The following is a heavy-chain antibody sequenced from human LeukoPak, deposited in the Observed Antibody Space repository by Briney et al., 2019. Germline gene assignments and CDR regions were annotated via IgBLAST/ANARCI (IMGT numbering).Heavy chain of an antibody. Sequence: ASVKVSCKASGYTFSSYAMNWVRQAPGQGLEWMGWINANTGNPTYAQGFTGRFVFSLDTSVSTAYLQISSLKAEDTAVYYCARDIGALRIQVPPDAFDIWGQGTMVTVSS. J-gene: IGHJ3*02. CDR3: ARDIGALRIQVPPDAFDI. CDR1: GYTFSSYA. CDR2: INANTGNP. D-gene: IGHD5-18*01. V-gene: IGHV7-4-1*02.